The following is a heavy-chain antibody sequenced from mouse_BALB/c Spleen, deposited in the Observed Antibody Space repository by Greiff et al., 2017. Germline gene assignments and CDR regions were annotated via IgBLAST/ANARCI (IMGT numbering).Heavy chain of an antibody. V-gene: IGHV14-3*02. CDR2: IDPANGNT. J-gene: IGHJ4*01. D-gene: IGHD2-4*01. Sequence: EVKLQQSGAELVKPGASVKLSCTASGFNIKDTYMHWVKQRPEQGLEWIGRIDPANGNTKYDPKFQGKATITADTSSNTAYLQLSSLTSEDTAVYYCARSSDYDEGNAMDYWGQGTSVTVSS. CDR3: ARSSDYDEGNAMDY. CDR1: GFNIKDTY.